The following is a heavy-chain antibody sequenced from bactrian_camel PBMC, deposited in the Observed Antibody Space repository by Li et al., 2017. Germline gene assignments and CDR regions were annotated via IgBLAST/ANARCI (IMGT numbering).Heavy chain of an antibody. Sequence: HVQLVESGGGSVQAEGSLRLSCAASGYSVSSYSMGWLRQAPGKEREGVAVIAYDGRTSYADSVEGRFTVSKDNAKNTLALQMNKLKPEDTAMYYCARRRVAGVFVLKPLSPDEYNYWGQGTQVTVS. CDR2: IAYDGRT. V-gene: IGHV3S53*01. CDR1: GYSVSSYS. CDR3: ARRRVAGVFVLKPLSPDEYNY. J-gene: IGHJ4*01. D-gene: IGHD5*01.